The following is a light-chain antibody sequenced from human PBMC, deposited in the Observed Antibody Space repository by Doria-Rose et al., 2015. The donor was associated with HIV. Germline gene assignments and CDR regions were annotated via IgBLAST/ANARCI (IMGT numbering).Light chain of an antibody. CDR2: DGS. V-gene: IGKV3-20*01. CDR3: HQYGTSWT. CDR1: QSLSSNY. Sequence: DIVLTQSPGTLSLSPGERATISCRTSQSLSSNYLAWYQQKPGQAPSLLIYDGSTRATGIPDRFSASGSGTDFTLSINRLEPEDFALYYCHQYGTSWTFGQGTKVEI. J-gene: IGKJ1*01.